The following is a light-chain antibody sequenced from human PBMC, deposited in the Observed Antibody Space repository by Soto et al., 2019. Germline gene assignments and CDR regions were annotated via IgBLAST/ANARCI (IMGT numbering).Light chain of an antibody. Sequence: QSALTQPPSVSGAPGQRVTISCTGSSSNIGAGYDVQWYQQLPGTAPKLLIYANSNRPSGVPDRFSGSKSGTSASLAITGLQAEDEADYYCQSYDSSLSGSRVFGGGTKVTVL. V-gene: IGLV1-40*01. J-gene: IGLJ3*02. CDR3: QSYDSSLSGSRV. CDR2: ANS. CDR1: SSNIGAGYD.